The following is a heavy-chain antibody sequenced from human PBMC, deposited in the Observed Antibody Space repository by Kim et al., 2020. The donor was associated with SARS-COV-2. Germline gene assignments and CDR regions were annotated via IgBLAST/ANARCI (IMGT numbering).Heavy chain of an antibody. CDR2: IRSKTDGGAK. D-gene: IGHD7-27*01. CDR3: TSAGY. J-gene: IGHJ4*02. Sequence: GRSLRLSCAASGFTVNNAWMSWVRQAPGKGLEWVGRIRSKTDGGAKEYTTPVKGRFIISRDDSSNTLYLQMNSLKIEDTAMYHCTSAGYWGQGTLVTVSS. CDR1: GFTVNNAW. V-gene: IGHV3-15*01.